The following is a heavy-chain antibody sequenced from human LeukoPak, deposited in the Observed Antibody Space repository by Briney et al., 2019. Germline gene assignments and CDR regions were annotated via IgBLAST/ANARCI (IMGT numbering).Heavy chain of an antibody. V-gene: IGHV1-46*01. J-gene: IGHJ5*02. CDR2: INPSGGST. D-gene: IGHD1-26*01. CDR3: AAVGALVGATFGSSHWFDP. Sequence: ASVKVSCKASGYTFTSYYMHWVRQAPGQGLEWMGIINPSGGSTNYAQKFQERVTITRDMSTSTAYMELSSLRSEDTAVYYCAAVGALVGATFGSSHWFDPWGQGTLVTVSS. CDR1: GYTFTSYY.